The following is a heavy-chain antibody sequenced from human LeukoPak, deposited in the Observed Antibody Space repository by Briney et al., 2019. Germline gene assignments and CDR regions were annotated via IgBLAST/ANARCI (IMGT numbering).Heavy chain of an antibody. CDR2: IIPIFGTA. D-gene: IGHD3-16*02. Sequence: GASVKVSCKASGGTFSSYAISWVRQAPGQGLEWMGGIIPIFGTANYAQKFQGRVTITADESTSTAYMELSSLRSEDTAVYYCARESPKIYDHVWGSYRSTNFDYWGQGTLVTVSS. CDR3: ARESPKIYDHVWGSYRSTNFDY. J-gene: IGHJ4*02. CDR1: GGTFSSYA. V-gene: IGHV1-69*13.